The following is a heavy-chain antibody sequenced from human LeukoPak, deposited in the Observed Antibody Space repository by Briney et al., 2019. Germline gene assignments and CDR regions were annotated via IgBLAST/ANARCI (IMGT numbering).Heavy chain of an antibody. D-gene: IGHD2-15*01. CDR2: IYYSGST. V-gene: IGHV4-59*01. J-gene: IGHJ6*02. Sequence: SETLSLTCTVPGGSISSYYWSWIRQPPGKGLEWIGYIYYSGSTNYNPSLTSRVTISVDTSKNQFSLKLSSVTAADTAVYYCARGGTNYYYYGMDVWGQGTTVTVSS. CDR1: GGSISSYY. CDR3: ARGGTNYYYYGMDV.